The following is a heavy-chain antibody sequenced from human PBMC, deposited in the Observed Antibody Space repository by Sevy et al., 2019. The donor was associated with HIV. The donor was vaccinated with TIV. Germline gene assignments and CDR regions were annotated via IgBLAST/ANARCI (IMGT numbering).Heavy chain of an antibody. V-gene: IGHV4-34*01. CDR1: GGSFSGYY. CDR2: INHSGST. D-gene: IGHD3-22*01. Sequence: SETLSLTCAVYGGSFSGYYWSWIRQPPGKGLEWIGVINHSGSTNYNPSLKSRVTISVDTSKNQFSLKLSSVTAADTAVYYCARGRRWGYYDSSGYYLDYWGQGTLVTVSS. CDR3: ARGRRWGYYDSSGYYLDY. J-gene: IGHJ4*02.